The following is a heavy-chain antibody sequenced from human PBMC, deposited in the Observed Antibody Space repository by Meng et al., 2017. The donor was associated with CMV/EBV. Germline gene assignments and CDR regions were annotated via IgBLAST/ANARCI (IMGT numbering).Heavy chain of an antibody. V-gene: IGHV4-59*01. J-gene: IGHJ4*02. Sequence: ESLKISCTVSGGPISSYYWSWIRQPPGKGLEWIGYIYYSGSTNYNPSLKSRVTISVDTSKNQFSLKLSPVPAADTAVYYCARGLVRSAFDYWGQGTLVTVSS. CDR3: ARGLVRSAFDY. D-gene: IGHD4-17*01. CDR1: GGPISSYY. CDR2: IYYSGST.